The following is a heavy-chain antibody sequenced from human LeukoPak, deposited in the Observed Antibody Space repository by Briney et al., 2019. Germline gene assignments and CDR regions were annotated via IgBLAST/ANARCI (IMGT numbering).Heavy chain of an antibody. J-gene: IGHJ4*02. V-gene: IGHV4-59*01. CDR3: AREGGLRYFDWLLRGSFDY. CDR1: GASIDSYY. Sequence: SETLSLTCTISGASIDSYYWSWIRQPPGKGLEWIGYIYYSGTTNYNPSLKRRVTISVDTSKNQFSLKLSSVTAADTAVYYCAREGGLRYFDWLLRGSFDYWGQGTLVTVSS. D-gene: IGHD3-9*01. CDR2: IYYSGTT.